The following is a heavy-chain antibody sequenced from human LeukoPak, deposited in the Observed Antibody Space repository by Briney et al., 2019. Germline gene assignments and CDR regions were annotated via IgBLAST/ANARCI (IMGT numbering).Heavy chain of an antibody. CDR3: AKDQPLRYFDWLSESHFDY. CDR2: ISGSGGST. D-gene: IGHD3-9*01. Sequence: GGSLRLSCAASGFTFSSYAMSWVRQAPGKGLEWVPAISGSGGSTYYADSVKGRFTISRDNSKNTLYLQMNSLRAEDTAVYYCAKDQPLRYFDWLSESHFDYWGQGTLVTVSS. J-gene: IGHJ4*02. V-gene: IGHV3-23*01. CDR1: GFTFSSYA.